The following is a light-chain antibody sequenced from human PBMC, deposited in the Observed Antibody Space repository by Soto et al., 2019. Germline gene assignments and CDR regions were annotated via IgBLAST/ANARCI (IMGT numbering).Light chain of an antibody. J-gene: IGLJ1*01. CDR1: ITDIGAYNY. CDR2: GVS. V-gene: IGLV2-14*01. CDR3: SSYTSSITPYV. Sequence: QSALTQPASVSGSPGQSITISCTGTITDIGAYNYVSWYQQHPGKAPKLLIYGVSSRPSGVSNRFSGSKSGNAAYLTISGLQADDEAEYSCSSYTSSITPYVCGTGTKVTVL.